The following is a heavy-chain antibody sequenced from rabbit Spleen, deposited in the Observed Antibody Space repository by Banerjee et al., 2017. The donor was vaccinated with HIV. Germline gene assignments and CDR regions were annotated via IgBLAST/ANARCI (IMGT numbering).Heavy chain of an antibody. CDR3: ARGLYSSGFPDYFDL. D-gene: IGHD1-1*01. CDR2: LYTGNGKT. CDR1: GFSFSSGYD. Sequence: QEQLVESGGGLVQPGASLTLTCTASGFSFSSGYDMCWVRQAPGKGLEWIACLYTGNGKTYYASWARGRFTISKTSSTTVTLQMTSLTAADTATYFCARGLYSSGFPDYFDLWGQGTLVTVS. J-gene: IGHJ4*01. V-gene: IGHV1S45*01.